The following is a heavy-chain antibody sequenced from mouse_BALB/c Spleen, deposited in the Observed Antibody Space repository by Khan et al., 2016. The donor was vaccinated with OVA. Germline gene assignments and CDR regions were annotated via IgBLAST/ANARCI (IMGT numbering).Heavy chain of an antibody. Sequence: EVQLQESGPGLVKPSQSLSLTCTVNGYSITSNYAWNWIRQFPGNKLEWMGYISYSGSTNYNPPLKSRLSITRDTSKNQFFLLLHAVTTEYSATYYCASGNYYGYALDYWGQGTSVTVSS. CDR3: ASGNYYGYALDY. J-gene: IGHJ4*01. V-gene: IGHV3-2*02. CDR1: GYSITSNYA. CDR2: ISYSGST. D-gene: IGHD1-1*01.